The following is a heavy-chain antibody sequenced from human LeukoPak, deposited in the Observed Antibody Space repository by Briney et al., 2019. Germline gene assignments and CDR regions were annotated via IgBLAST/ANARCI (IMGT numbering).Heavy chain of an antibody. J-gene: IGHJ4*02. V-gene: IGHV4-34*01. Sequence: SETLSLTCAVYGGSFSVYYWSWIRQPPGRGLEWIGEINHSGSTNYNPSLKSRVTISVDTSKNQFSLKLSSVTAADTAVYYCATNTHYCSGGSCYRTYTYWGQGTLVTVSS. CDR2: INHSGST. CDR3: ATNTHYCSGGSCYRTYTY. D-gene: IGHD2-15*01. CDR1: GGSFSVYY.